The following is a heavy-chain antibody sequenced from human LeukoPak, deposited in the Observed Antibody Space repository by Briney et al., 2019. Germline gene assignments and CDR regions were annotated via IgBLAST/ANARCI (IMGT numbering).Heavy chain of an antibody. V-gene: IGHV3-48*03. CDR1: GFTFSSYE. D-gene: IGHD3-10*01. J-gene: IGHJ6*03. Sequence: GGSLRLSCAASGFTFSSYEMNWVRQAPGKGLEWVSYISSSGSTIYYADSVKGRFTISRDNSNNTLYLQMHSLRAEDTAVYYCARISGSGSNYYYYYMDVWGKGTAVTISS. CDR2: ISSSGSTI. CDR3: ARISGSGSNYYYYYMDV.